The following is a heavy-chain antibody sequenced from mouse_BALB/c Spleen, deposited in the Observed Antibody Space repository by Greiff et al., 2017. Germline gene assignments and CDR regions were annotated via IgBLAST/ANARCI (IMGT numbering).Heavy chain of an antibody. Sequence: EVKVEESGPGLVKPSQSLSLTCSVTGYSITSGYYWNWIRQFPGNKLEWMGYISYDGSNNYNPSLKNRISITRDTSKNQFFLKLNSVTTEDTATYYCARIYQGYAMDYWGQGTSVTVSS. CDR2: ISYDGSN. CDR1: GYSITSGYY. D-gene: IGHD2-1*01. J-gene: IGHJ4*01. CDR3: ARIYQGYAMDY. V-gene: IGHV3-6*02.